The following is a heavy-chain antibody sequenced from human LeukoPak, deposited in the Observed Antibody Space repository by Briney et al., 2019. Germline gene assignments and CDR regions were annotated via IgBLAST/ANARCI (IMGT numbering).Heavy chain of an antibody. J-gene: IGHJ4*02. CDR1: GGSISSGDYY. D-gene: IGHD6-6*01. CDR3: ARVRAARHTEVDY. V-gene: IGHV4-30-4*08. Sequence: PSETLSLTCTGSGGSISSGDYYWGWSRQPPGRGLEWVGYIYYSGSTYDNPSLKSRVTISVDTSKNQFSLKLSSVTAADTAVYYCARVRAARHTEVDYWGQGTLVTVSS. CDR2: IYYSGST.